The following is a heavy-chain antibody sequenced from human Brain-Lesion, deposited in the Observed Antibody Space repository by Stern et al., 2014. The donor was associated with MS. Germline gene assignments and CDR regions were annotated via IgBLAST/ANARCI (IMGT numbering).Heavy chain of an antibody. CDR2: VNNDGRRT. CDR1: GFTFSNYW. V-gene: IGHV3-74*02. J-gene: IGHJ5*01. Sequence: EVQLVESGGGLVQPGGSLRLSWAASGFTFSNYWMHWVRQAPGKGLVWVSSVNNDGRRTSYADSVKGRFTRSRDNAKNTLYLQMNSLRVEDTAIYYCARGERWFDSWGQGTLVTVSS. D-gene: IGHD3-10*01. CDR3: ARGERWFDS.